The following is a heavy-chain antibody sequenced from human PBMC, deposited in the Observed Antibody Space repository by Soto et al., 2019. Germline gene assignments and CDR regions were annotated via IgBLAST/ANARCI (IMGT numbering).Heavy chain of an antibody. J-gene: IGHJ3*02. CDR1: GDSVSSNSAA. Sequence: SQAIPLTCVISGDSVSSNSAAWNWIRQSPSRGLEWLGRTYYRSKWYNDYAVSVKSRITINPDTSKNQFSLQLNSVTPEDTAVYYCAIWGIAADAEAFDIWGQGTMVSGSS. CDR2: TYYRSKWYN. D-gene: IGHD6-13*01. V-gene: IGHV6-1*01. CDR3: AIWGIAADAEAFDI.